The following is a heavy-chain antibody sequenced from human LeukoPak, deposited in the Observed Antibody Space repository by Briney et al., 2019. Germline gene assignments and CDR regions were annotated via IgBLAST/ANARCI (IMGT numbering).Heavy chain of an antibody. CDR2: IYTSGST. CDR1: DGSISTYY. D-gene: IGHD4-17*01. J-gene: IGHJ4*02. CDR3: ARDRGHGDNYFDY. Sequence: SETLSLTCSVSDGSISTYYWSWIRQPAGKGLEWIGRIYTSGSTNYNPSLKSRVTMSVDTSKNQFSLKLSSVTAADTAVYYCARDRGHGDNYFDYWGQGTLVTVSS. V-gene: IGHV4-4*07.